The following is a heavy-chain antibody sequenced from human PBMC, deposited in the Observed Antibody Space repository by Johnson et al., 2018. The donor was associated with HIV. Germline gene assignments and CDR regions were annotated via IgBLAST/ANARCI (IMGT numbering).Heavy chain of an antibody. V-gene: IGHV3-30*04. J-gene: IGHJ3*02. CDR1: GFTFSSYA. Sequence: VESGGGLVQPGRSLRLSCAASGFTFSSYALHWVRQAPGKGLEWVAVISYDGANKYYADSVKGRFTISRDNSKNTLYLQMNSLRAEDTAVYYCARVRGYSYGAHAFDIWGQGTMVTVSS. CDR2: ISYDGANK. D-gene: IGHD5-18*01. CDR3: ARVRGYSYGAHAFDI.